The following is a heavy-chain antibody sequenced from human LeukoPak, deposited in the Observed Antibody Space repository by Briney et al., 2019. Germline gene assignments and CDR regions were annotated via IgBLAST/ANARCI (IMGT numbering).Heavy chain of an antibody. Sequence: PGGSLRLSCAAPGFTFSDYYMTWIRQAPGKGLEWLSYISGSGDSKFYADSVKGRFTISRDNAKNSLYLQMNSLRAEDTAVYYCARRTYSNYFFDYCGQGTLVTVSS. CDR2: ISGSGDSK. CDR3: ARRTYSNYFFDY. J-gene: IGHJ4*02. D-gene: IGHD4-11*01. CDR1: GFTFSDYY. V-gene: IGHV3-11*01.